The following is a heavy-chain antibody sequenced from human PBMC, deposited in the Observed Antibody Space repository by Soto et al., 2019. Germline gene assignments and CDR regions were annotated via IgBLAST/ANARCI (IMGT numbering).Heavy chain of an antibody. D-gene: IGHD6-13*01. CDR1: GFTFTSSV. V-gene: IGHV1-58*01. CDR2: IVLGSGNT. Sequence: GASVKVSCKASGFTFTSSVVQWLRQARGQQLQGIGWIVLGSGNTNYAQKVQERVTITSDMSTSTAYMELSSLRSEDTAVYYCAAESAAAGTVFIYYCGMDVWGQGTTVTVSS. CDR3: AAESAAAGTVFIYYCGMDV. J-gene: IGHJ6*02.